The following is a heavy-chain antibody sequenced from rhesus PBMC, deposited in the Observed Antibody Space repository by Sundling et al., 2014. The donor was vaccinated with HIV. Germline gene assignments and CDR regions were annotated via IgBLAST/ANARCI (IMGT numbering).Heavy chain of an antibody. CDR2: VYGSDTGT. V-gene: IGHV4S10*01. D-gene: IGHD5-12*01. CDR3: ARDGTSSTVSFDS. Sequence: QVQLQESGPAVVKPSETLSLTCAVSGGSIIDSYRWTWIRQSPGKGLEWLGFVYGSDTGTTYNPSLKNRVTISKDTSKNQVSLKMTSVTAADTAIYYCARDGTSSTVSFDSWGQGVLVTVSS. CDR1: GGSIIDSYR. J-gene: IGHJ4*01.